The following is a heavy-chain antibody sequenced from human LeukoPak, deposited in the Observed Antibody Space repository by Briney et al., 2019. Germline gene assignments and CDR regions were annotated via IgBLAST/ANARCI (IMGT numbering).Heavy chain of an antibody. J-gene: IGHJ4*02. CDR3: GRAHGGYYDSSGYYLFDY. V-gene: IGHV3-33*01. CDR2: IYYGGSNK. Sequence: GGSLRLSCAASGGTFNTYGMPWFRQPPGKGLEWMTLIYYGGSNKYYADSMKGRFTISRDNSKNTLYLQMNSLRAEVTAVYYCGRAHGGYYDSSGYYLFDYWGQGTLVTVSS. CDR1: GGTFNTYG. D-gene: IGHD3-22*01.